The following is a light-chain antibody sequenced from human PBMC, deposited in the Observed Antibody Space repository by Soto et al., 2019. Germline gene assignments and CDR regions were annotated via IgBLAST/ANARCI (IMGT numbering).Light chain of an antibody. CDR1: QTVSSY. CDR3: QQRSTSIT. Sequence: IVLTQSPATLSLWPGETAILSCRASQTVSSYLSWYQQKPSQAPRLLIYDASYRAPGIPARFSGSGSGTDFTLTISSLEPEDFAVYYCQQRSTSITFGQGTRLEIE. V-gene: IGKV3-11*01. CDR2: DAS. J-gene: IGKJ5*01.